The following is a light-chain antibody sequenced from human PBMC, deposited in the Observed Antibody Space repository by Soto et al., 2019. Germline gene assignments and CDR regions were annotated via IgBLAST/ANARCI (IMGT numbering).Light chain of an antibody. J-gene: IGKJ1*01. CDR1: QSVISSY. CDR3: QQFGSSSWT. CDR2: SAS. V-gene: IGKV3-20*01. Sequence: EIVLTQSPGTLSLSPGERATLSCRASQSVISSYLAWYQQKPGQAPRLLIYSASSRATGIPDRFSGSGSGTDFTLTISRLEPEDFAVYYCQQFGSSSWTFGQGTKVEIK.